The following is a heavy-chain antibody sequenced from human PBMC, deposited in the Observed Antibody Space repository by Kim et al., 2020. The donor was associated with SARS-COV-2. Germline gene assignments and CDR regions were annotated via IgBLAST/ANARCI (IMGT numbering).Heavy chain of an antibody. J-gene: IGHJ6*02. CDR3: ARDLRPSGYHYYYYGMDV. CDR2: ISSSGSTI. D-gene: IGHD5-12*01. CDR1: GFTFSDYY. V-gene: IGHV3-11*04. Sequence: GGSLRLSCAASGFTFSDYYMSWIRQAPGKGLEWVSYISSSGSTIYYADSVKGRFTISRDNAKNSLYLQMNSLRAEDTAVYYCARDLRPSGYHYYYYGMDVWGQGTTVTVSS.